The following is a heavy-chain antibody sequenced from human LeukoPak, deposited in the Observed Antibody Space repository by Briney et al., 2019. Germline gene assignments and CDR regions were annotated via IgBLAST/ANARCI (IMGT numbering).Heavy chain of an antibody. V-gene: IGHV1-18*01. CDR2: ISAYNGNT. Sequence: ASVKVSCKASGYTFTSYGISWVRQAPGQGLEWMGWISAYNGNTNYAQRLQGRVTMTTDTSTSTAYMELRSLRSDDTTVYYCARVSYSATDYYYYYYMDVWGKGTTVTVSS. CDR3: ARVSYSATDYYYYYYMDV. J-gene: IGHJ6*03. CDR1: GYTFTSYG. D-gene: IGHD6-13*01.